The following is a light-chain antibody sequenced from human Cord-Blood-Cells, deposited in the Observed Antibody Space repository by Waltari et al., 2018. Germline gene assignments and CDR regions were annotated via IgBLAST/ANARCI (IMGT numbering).Light chain of an antibody. CDR3: QQYNSYSPWT. J-gene: IGKJ1*01. CDR1: QSISSW. Sequence: DIQMTQSPSTLSASVGDRVTITCRASQSISSWLAWYQQKPGKAPKLLIYDASSVESGVPARFSGSGAGTEFTLTISSLQPDDFATYYGQQYNSYSPWTFGQGTKVEIK. V-gene: IGKV1-5*01. CDR2: DAS.